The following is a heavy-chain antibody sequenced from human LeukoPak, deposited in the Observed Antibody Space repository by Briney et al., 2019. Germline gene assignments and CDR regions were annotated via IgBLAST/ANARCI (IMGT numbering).Heavy chain of an antibody. Sequence: PSEALSLTCAVYGGSFSGYYWSWIRQPPGKGLEWIGEINHSGSTNYNPSLKSRVTISVGTSKNQFSLKLSSVTAADTAVYYCARAPFTILGVHPSSWFDPWGQGTLVTVSS. CDR1: GGSFSGYY. CDR3: ARAPFTILGVHPSSWFDP. J-gene: IGHJ5*02. D-gene: IGHD3-3*01. V-gene: IGHV4-34*01. CDR2: INHSGST.